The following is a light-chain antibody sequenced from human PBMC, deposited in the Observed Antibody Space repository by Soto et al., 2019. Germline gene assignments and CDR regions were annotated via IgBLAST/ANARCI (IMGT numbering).Light chain of an antibody. CDR3: QQSYRTPRVT. Sequence: DIQMTQSPSSLSASVGDRVTITCRASQSISSYLNWYQQKPGKAPKLLIYAASSLQSGVPSRFSGSASGTDFTLPISSLQPEDFATYYCQQSYRTPRVTFRRGTKVEIK. CDR2: AAS. CDR1: QSISSY. V-gene: IGKV1-39*01. J-gene: IGKJ4*01.